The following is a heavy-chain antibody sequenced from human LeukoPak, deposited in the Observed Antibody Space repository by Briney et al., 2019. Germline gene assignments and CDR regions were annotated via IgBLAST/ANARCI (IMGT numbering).Heavy chain of an antibody. CDR1: GFSISEYY. V-gene: IGHV3-11*05. J-gene: IGHJ5*02. Sequence: PGGSLRLSCAASGFSISEYYMIWIRQAPGKGLEWVSYISNSGSYSNYGDSVKGRFTISRDVARDSLYLQMNSLRPEDTGMYFCARVPSSAWFDPWGQGTLVTVSS. CDR3: ARVPSSAWFDP. CDR2: ISNSGSYS.